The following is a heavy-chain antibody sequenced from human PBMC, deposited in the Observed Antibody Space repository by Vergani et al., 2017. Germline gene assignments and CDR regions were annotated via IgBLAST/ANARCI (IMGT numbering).Heavy chain of an antibody. CDR1: ESSFISNE. J-gene: IGHJ4*02. Sequence: EVMLVQSGAEVKKPGESLKISCKYSESSFISNEIAWVRQMSGKGLQWMGNINPIDSKIAYSPSFQGQAIMSLDKSITTAYLQWRSLKASDTALYYCTRHVPCGDGACLHFDHWCQGTQVTVSS. CDR3: TRHVPCGDGACLHFDH. V-gene: IGHV5-51*01. CDR2: INPIDSKI. D-gene: IGHD2-21*01.